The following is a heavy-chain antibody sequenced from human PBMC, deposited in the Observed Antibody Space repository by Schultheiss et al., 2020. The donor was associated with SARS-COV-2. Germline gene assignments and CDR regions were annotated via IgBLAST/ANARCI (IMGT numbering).Heavy chain of an antibody. Sequence: GGSLRLSCAASGFTFSSYAMSWVRQAPGKGLEWVSAIGTAGDTYYPGSVKGRFTISRDNAKNSLYLQMNSLRAEDTALYYCAKVGAGDSHFYSNYGPLDYWGQGTLVTVSS. V-gene: IGHV3-23*01. D-gene: IGHD4-11*01. CDR1: GFTFSSYA. J-gene: IGHJ4*02. CDR2: IGTAGDT. CDR3: AKVGAGDSHFYSNYGPLDY.